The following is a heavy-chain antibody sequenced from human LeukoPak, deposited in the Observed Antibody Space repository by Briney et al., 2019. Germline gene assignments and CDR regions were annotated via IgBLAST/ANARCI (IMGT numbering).Heavy chain of an antibody. Sequence: GGSLRLSCAASGFAFSAYWMRWVRRAPGRGLVWVSRINNDGSNIIYADSVKGRCTISRDNAKNTLYLQMNSLRAEDTAVYYCARTDWYHNDYWGQGTPVTVSS. CDR2: INNDGSNI. D-gene: IGHD3-9*01. CDR3: ARTDWYHNDY. CDR1: GFAFSAYW. J-gene: IGHJ4*02. V-gene: IGHV3-74*01.